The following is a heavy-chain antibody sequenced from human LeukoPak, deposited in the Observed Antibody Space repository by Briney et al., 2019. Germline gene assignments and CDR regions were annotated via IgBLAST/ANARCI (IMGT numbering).Heavy chain of an antibody. D-gene: IGHD3-22*01. CDR3: ARTPDYYYDSRGYLNWFDP. CDR1: GYTFTSYG. CDR2: ISAYNGNT. J-gene: IGHJ5*02. V-gene: IGHV1-18*01. Sequence: ASVKVSCKASGYTFTSYGISWVRQAPGQGLEWMGWISAYNGNTNYAQKLQGRVTMTTDTSTSTAYMELRSLRSDDTAVYYCARTPDYYYDSRGYLNWFDPWGQGTLVTVSS.